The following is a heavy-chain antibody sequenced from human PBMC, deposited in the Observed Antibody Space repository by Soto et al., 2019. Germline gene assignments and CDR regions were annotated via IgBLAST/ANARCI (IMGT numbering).Heavy chain of an antibody. CDR1: VGSISSGGYY. CDR3: ARVVIHPGGALDY. D-gene: IGHD2-21*01. V-gene: IGHV4-31*03. J-gene: IGHJ4*02. Sequence: PSETLSLTCTVSVGSISSGGYYWSWIRQHPGKGLEWIGYIYYSGSTYYNPSLKSRVTISVDTSKNQFSLKLSSVTAADTAVYYCARVVIHPGGALDYWGQGTLVTVSS. CDR2: IYYSGST.